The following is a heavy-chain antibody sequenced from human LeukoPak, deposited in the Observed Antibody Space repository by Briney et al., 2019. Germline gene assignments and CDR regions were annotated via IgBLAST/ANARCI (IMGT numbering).Heavy chain of an antibody. CDR2: IYPGGSDT. J-gene: IGHJ4*02. D-gene: IGHD3-22*01. V-gene: IGHV5-51*01. CDR1: GYSFXSYW. CDR3: ATTYYYDSSGYYPLDY. Sequence: SLQISCKXSGYSFXSYWIGWVRQMPGKGLEWMGIIYPGGSDTRYSPSFQGQVTISADKSISTAYLQWSSLKASDTAMYYCATTYYYDSSGYYPLDYWGQGTLVTVSS.